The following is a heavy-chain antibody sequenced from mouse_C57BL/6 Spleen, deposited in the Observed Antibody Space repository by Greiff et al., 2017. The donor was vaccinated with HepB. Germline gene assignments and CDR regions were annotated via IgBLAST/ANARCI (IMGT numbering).Heavy chain of an antibody. V-gene: IGHV2-6-1*01. D-gene: IGHD2-4*01. CDR1: GFSLTSYG. CDR3: ARHRDDYDGTGYYAMDY. Sequence: VKLQESGPGLVAPSQSLSITCTVSGFSLTSYGVHWVRQPPGKGLEWLVVIWSDGSTTYNSALKSRLSISKDNSKSQVFLKMNSLQTDDTAMYYCARHRDDYDGTGYYAMDYWGQGTSVTVSS. CDR2: IWSDGST. J-gene: IGHJ4*01.